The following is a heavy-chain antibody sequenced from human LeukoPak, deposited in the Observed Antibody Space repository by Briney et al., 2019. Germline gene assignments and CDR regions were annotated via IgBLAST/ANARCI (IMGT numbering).Heavy chain of an antibody. CDR1: GFTFDDYA. D-gene: IGHD1-7*01. Sequence: GGSLRLSCAASGFTFDDYAMHWARQAPGKGLEWVSGISWNSGSIGYADSVKGRFTISRDNAKNSLYLQMNSLRAEDTALYYCAKDLELRKNYYYYGMDVWGQGTTVTVSS. CDR3: AKDLELRKNYYYYGMDV. CDR2: ISWNSGSI. J-gene: IGHJ6*02. V-gene: IGHV3-9*01.